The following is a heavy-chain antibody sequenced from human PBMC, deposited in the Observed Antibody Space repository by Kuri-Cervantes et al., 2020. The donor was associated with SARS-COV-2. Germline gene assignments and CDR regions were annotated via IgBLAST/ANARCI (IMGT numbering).Heavy chain of an antibody. J-gene: IGHJ6*03. CDR3: ARAGYSSSWDYYYYYYMDV. Sequence: SETLSLTCTVSGGSISSYYWSWIRQPPGKGLEWIGYIYYSGSTNYNPSLKSRVTISVDTSKNQFSLKLSSVTAADTAAYYCARAGYSSSWDYYYYYYMDVWGKGTTVTVSS. CDR2: IYYSGST. CDR1: GGSISSYY. V-gene: IGHV4-59*01. D-gene: IGHD6-13*01.